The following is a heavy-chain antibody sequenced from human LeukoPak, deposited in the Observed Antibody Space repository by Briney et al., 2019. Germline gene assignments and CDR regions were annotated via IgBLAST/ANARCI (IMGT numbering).Heavy chain of an antibody. J-gene: IGHJ4*02. D-gene: IGHD3-16*01. Sequence: PGGSLRLSCAASGFTFSSDGMHCVRQAPGMGLEWVAVIWYDGSNKYYADSVKGRFTISRDNSKNTLYLQMNSLRAEDTAVYYCARDSVWGWHKYYFDYWGQGTLVTVSS. CDR2: IWYDGSNK. CDR3: ARDSVWGWHKYYFDY. CDR1: GFTFSSDG. V-gene: IGHV3-33*01.